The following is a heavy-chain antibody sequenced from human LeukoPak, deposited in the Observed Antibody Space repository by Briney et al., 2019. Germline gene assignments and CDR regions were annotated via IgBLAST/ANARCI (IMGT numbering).Heavy chain of an antibody. V-gene: IGHV3-30*02. Sequence: TGGSLRLSCAASGFTFSSYGMHWVRQAPGKGLEWVAYIQYDGSNEQYADSVKGRFSISRDSSKNILYLQMNSLRAEDTAVYYCAKDLGKEGYWGQGTLVTVSS. CDR2: IQYDGSNE. CDR1: GFTFSSYG. J-gene: IGHJ4*02. CDR3: AKDLGKEGY.